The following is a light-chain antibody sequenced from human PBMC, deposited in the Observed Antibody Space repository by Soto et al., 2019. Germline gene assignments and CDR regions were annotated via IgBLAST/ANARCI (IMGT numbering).Light chain of an antibody. J-gene: IGKJ1*01. Sequence: DVQMTQSPSSLSASVGDRVTITCRASQSISSYLNWYQQKPGKAPKLLIYAASSLQSGVPSRFSVRGSGTDFTLTISSLQPEDFGNCYWQQSYNYPATFGQGTKVDIK. CDR2: AAS. CDR1: QSISSY. V-gene: IGKV1-39*01. CDR3: QQSYNYPAT.